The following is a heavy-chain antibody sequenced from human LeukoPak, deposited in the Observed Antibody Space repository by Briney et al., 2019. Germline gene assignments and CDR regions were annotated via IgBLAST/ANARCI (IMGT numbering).Heavy chain of an antibody. V-gene: IGHV3-23*01. J-gene: IGHJ4*02. CDR1: GFTFNTYA. CDR3: ARDPSSYSPWGFDF. D-gene: IGHD2-2*01. CDR2: ISVSGGST. Sequence: PGGSLRLSCAASGFTFNTYAMTWVRQAPGKGLEWVSSISVSGGSTYYADSVKGRFTISRDNSKNTLYLQLSSLTVDDTAVYYCARDPSSYSPWGFDFWGQGTLVTVSS.